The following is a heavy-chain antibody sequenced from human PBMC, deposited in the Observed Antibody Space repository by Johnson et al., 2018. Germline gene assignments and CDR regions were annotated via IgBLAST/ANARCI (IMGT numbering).Heavy chain of an antibody. V-gene: IGHV3-23*01. CDR3: VREGGSGSLGGD. J-gene: IGHJ4*02. CDR1: GFTFNRHA. Sequence: VQLQESGGGLVQPGESLRLSCTASGFTFNRHAINWVRQAPGKGLEWVSCISSTGGSTFYADSVRGRFTISRDTSKKTGYLKMTSLRAEDTAIYYCVREGGSGSLGGDWRQGHRVTVS. D-gene: IGHD3-10*01. CDR2: ISSTGGST.